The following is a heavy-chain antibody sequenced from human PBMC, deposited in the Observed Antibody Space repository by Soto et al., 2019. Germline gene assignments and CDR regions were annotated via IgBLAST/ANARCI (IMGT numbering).Heavy chain of an antibody. V-gene: IGHV4-59*01. CDR3: ARDQGGYVWFDP. CDR1: GGSISSYY. J-gene: IGHJ5*02. Sequence: XETLSLTCTVSGGSISSYYWSWIRQPPGKGLEWIGYIYYSGSTNYNPSLKSRVTISVDTSKNQFSLKLSSVTAADTAVYYCARDQGGYVWFDPWGQGTLVTVSS. CDR2: IYYSGST. D-gene: IGHD5-12*01.